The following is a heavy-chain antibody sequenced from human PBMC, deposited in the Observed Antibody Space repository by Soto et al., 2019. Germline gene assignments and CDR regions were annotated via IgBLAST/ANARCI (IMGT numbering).Heavy chain of an antibody. V-gene: IGHV5-51*01. CDR3: ARVNTVAVAGTGWNYYYYYGMDV. J-gene: IGHJ6*02. CDR2: IYPGDSDT. D-gene: IGHD6-19*01. CDR1: GYSFTSYW. Sequence: GESLKITCKGSGYSFTSYWIGWVRQMPGKGLEWMGIIYPGDSDTRYSPSFQGQVTISADKSISTAYLQWSSLKASDSAMYYCARVNTVAVAGTGWNYYYYYGMDVWGQGTTVTVSS.